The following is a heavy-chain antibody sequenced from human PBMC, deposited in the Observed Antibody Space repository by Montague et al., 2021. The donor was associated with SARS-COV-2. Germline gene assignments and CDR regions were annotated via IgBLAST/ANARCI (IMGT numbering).Heavy chain of an antibody. CDR2: IYHSGGT. CDR3: ARGYSSSYYGARWFDP. J-gene: IGHJ5*02. D-gene: IGHD6-13*01. CDR1: GGSISSYY. Sequence: SETLSLTCSVSGGSISSYYWSWIRQPPGKGLEWIGHIYHSGGTXXXPSXXXRVTISLDTSKNRFSLKLSTVTAADTALYYCARGYSSSYYGARWFDPWGQGTLVTVSS. V-gene: IGHV4-59*01.